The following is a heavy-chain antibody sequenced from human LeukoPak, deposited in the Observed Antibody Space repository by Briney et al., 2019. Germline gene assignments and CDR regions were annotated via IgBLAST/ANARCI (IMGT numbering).Heavy chain of an antibody. CDR1: GGSFSGYY. Sequence: SETLSLTRAVYGGSFSGYYWSWIRQPPGKGLEWIGEINHSGSTNYNPSLKSRATISVDTSKNQFSLKLSSVTAADTAVYYCARGPYYYDSSGYYIYWGQGTLVTVSS. CDR3: ARGPYYYDSSGYYIY. J-gene: IGHJ4*02. D-gene: IGHD3-22*01. CDR2: INHSGST. V-gene: IGHV4-34*01.